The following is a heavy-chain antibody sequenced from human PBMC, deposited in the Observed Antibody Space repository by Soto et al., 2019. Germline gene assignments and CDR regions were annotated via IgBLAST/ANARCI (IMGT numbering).Heavy chain of an antibody. Sequence: PGGSLRLSCAASGFTFSSYGMHWVRQAPGKGLEWVAVISYDGSNKYCADSVKGRFTISRDNSKNTLYLQMNSLRAEDTAVYYCAKDQRIAAAGIDYWGQGTLVTVSS. D-gene: IGHD6-13*01. CDR3: AKDQRIAAAGIDY. CDR2: ISYDGSNK. CDR1: GFTFSSYG. V-gene: IGHV3-30*18. J-gene: IGHJ4*02.